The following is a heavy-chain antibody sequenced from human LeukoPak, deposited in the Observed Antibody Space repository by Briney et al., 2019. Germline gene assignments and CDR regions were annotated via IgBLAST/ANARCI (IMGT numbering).Heavy chain of an antibody. CDR2: MNPNSRNT. D-gene: IGHD3-22*01. CDR1: GXTFTSYD. V-gene: IGHV1-8*01. Sequence: AXVKVSCKASGXTFTSYDINWVRQAHGQGLEWMGWMNPNSRNTGFAQKFQGRVTLTRNTSLSTAYMELSSLRSEDTAVYYCARPRTSYDSEAFDIWGQGTMVTVSS. CDR3: ARPRTSYDSEAFDI. J-gene: IGHJ3*02.